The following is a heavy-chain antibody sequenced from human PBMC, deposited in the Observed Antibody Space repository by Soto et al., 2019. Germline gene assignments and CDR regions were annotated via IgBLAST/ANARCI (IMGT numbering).Heavy chain of an antibody. CDR1: GYTLTSYA. CDR2: INAGNGNT. D-gene: IGHD3-22*01. CDR3: AIQTPSSYDSSGYYLLYFQH. J-gene: IGHJ1*01. Sequence: ASVKVSCKASGYTLTSYAMHWVRQAPGQRLEWMGWINAGNGNTKYSQKFQGRVTITRDTSASTAYMELSSLRSEDTAVYYCAIQTPSSYDSSGYYLLYFQHWGQGTLVTVSS. V-gene: IGHV1-3*01.